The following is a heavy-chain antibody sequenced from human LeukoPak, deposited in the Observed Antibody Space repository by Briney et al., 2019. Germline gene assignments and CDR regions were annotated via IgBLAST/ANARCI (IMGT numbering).Heavy chain of an antibody. Sequence: SETLSLTCTVSGGSISSSSSYWGWIRQPPGKGLEFIGSIYYSGTTYYNPSLKGRVTISVDTSKNQFSLRLSSVTAADTAVYYCARSRDGYNSNWFDPWGQGTLVTVSS. CDR2: IYYSGTT. CDR3: ARSRDGYNSNWFDP. V-gene: IGHV4-39*01. CDR1: GGSISSSSSY. J-gene: IGHJ5*02. D-gene: IGHD5-24*01.